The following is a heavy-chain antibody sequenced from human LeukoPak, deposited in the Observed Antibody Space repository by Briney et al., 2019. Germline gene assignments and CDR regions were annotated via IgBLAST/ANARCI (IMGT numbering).Heavy chain of an antibody. D-gene: IGHD6-19*01. V-gene: IGHV3-74*01. CDR1: GFTFSSYW. Sequence: GSLRLSCAASGFTFSSYWMHWVRQAPGKGLVWVSRINSDGSRTTYADSVKGRFTISRDNAKNTLHLQMSSLRAEDTAVYYCARDVQAGPGYWGQGTLVTVSS. CDR2: INSDGSRT. J-gene: IGHJ4*02. CDR3: ARDVQAGPGY.